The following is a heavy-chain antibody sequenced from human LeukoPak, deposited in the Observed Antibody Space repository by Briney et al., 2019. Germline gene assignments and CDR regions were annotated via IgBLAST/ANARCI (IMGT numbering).Heavy chain of an antibody. D-gene: IGHD3-22*01. V-gene: IGHV4-38-2*01. CDR1: GYSISSGYY. CDR3: ARHRTSSGYYNYFDY. Sequence: SETLSLTRAVSGYSISSGYYWGWIRQPPGKGLEWIGSIYQSGSTYYTPSLKSRVTISVDTSKNQFSLKLSSVTAADTAVYYCARHRTSSGYYNYFDYWGQGTLVTVSS. J-gene: IGHJ4*02. CDR2: IYQSGST.